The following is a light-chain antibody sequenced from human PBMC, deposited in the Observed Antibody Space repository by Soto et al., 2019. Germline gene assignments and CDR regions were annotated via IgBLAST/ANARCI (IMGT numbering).Light chain of an antibody. CDR2: DAS. Sequence: EIQMTQSPSSLSASVGDRVTITCQASQDIKNYLNWYQQKPGKAPNLLIYDASNLKTGVPSRFSGSGSGTHFTFTISSLQPEDIATYYCQHYDHLPPLSFGGGTKVEIK. V-gene: IGKV1-33*01. J-gene: IGKJ4*01. CDR3: QHYDHLPPLS. CDR1: QDIKNY.